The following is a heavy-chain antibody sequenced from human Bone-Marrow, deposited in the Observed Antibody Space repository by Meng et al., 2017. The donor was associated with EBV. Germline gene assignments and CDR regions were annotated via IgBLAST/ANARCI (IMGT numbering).Heavy chain of an antibody. D-gene: IGHD3-9*01. J-gene: IGHJ4*02. CDR2: IYGDDNK. V-gene: IGHV2-5*02. Sequence: HNTLQEAVPSLVKPTQTLTLTCTFSGFLRSTNGVGVGWIRQPPGKALEWLALIYGDDNKRYSPSLKSRLTITKDTSKNQVVLTMTNMDPVDTATYYCAHLDSYYDILTGYKYWGQGTLVTVVS. CDR3: AHLDSYYDILTGYKY. CDR1: GFLRSTNGVG.